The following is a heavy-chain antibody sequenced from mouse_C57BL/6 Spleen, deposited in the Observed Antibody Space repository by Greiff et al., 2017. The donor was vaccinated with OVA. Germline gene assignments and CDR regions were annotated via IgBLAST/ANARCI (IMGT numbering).Heavy chain of an antibody. D-gene: IGHD2-3*01. Sequence: VQLQQSGAELARPGASVKLSCKASGYTFTSYGISWVKQRTGQGLEWIGEIYPRSGNTYYNEKFKGKATLTADKSSSTAYMELRSLTSEDSAVYFCARWGWLLRESYYAMDYWGQGTSVTVSS. CDR1: GYTFTSYG. J-gene: IGHJ4*01. CDR2: IYPRSGNT. CDR3: ARWGWLLRESYYAMDY. V-gene: IGHV1-81*01.